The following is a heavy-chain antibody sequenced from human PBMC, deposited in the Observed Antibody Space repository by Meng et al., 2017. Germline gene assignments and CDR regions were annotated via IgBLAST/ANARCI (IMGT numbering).Heavy chain of an antibody. D-gene: IGHD3-10*01. Sequence: EVQLWDSGGGLIQPGGSLSLSCAAAGFTVISNSMSWVRQAPGKVLEWVSVIYSCGSTYYADSVKGRFTISRDNSKNTLYLQMNSLRAEDTAVYYCAKHRGYGSGSYYFDYWGQGTLVTVSS. CDR3: AKHRGYGSGSYYFDY. J-gene: IGHJ4*02. V-gene: IGHV3-53*01. CDR1: GFTVISNS. CDR2: IYSCGST.